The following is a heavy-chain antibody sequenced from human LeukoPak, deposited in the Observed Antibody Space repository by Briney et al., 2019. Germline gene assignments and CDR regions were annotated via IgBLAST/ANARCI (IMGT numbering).Heavy chain of an antibody. V-gene: IGHV1-46*01. D-gene: IGHD2/OR15-2a*01. Sequence: GASVKVSCKASGYTFTSYYMHWVRQAPGQGLEWMGIINPSGGSTSYAQKFQGRVTMTRDMSTSTVYMELSSLRSEDTAVYYCASPLSTALPHDAFDTWGQGTMVTVSS. CDR3: ASPLSTALPHDAFDT. CDR1: GYTFTSYY. J-gene: IGHJ3*02. CDR2: INPSGGST.